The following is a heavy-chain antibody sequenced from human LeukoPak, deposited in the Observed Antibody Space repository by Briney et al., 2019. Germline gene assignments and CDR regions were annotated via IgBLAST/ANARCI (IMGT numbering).Heavy chain of an antibody. CDR2: ISSNGGST. Sequence: GGSLRLSCAASGFTFSSYAMHWVRQAPRQELEYVSAISSNGGSTYYANSVKGRFTISRDNSKNTLYLQMGSLRAEDMAVYYCARLVPVTGFDYWGQGTLVTVSS. D-gene: IGHD2-21*02. CDR3: ARLVPVTGFDY. V-gene: IGHV3-64*01. CDR1: GFTFSSYA. J-gene: IGHJ4*02.